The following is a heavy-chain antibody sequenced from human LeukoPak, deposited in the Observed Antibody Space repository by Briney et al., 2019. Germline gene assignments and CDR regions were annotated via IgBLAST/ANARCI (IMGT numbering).Heavy chain of an antibody. Sequence: GGSLRLSCAASGFTFSSYSMNWVRQAPGKGLEWVSSISSSSSYIYYADSVKGRFTISRDNAKNSLYLQMNSLRAEDTAVYYCARASGASSSWYLGLYYYYYMDVWGKGTTVTVFS. CDR2: ISSSSSYI. CDR1: GFTFSSYS. J-gene: IGHJ6*03. D-gene: IGHD6-13*01. CDR3: ARASGASSSWYLGLYYYYYMDV. V-gene: IGHV3-21*01.